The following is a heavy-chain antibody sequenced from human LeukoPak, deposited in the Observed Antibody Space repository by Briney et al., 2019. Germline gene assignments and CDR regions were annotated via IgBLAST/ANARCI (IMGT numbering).Heavy chain of an antibody. Sequence: PGGSLRLSCAVSGFIVSRNDMARVRQAPGKGLQWVSVLYTDGKTFYEDSMKGRFTISRDNSKNTLNLQINNLRDDDTAVYYCARAVAGLYFDYWGQGILVTVSS. D-gene: IGHD6-19*01. CDR2: LYTDGKT. J-gene: IGHJ4*02. CDR3: ARAVAGLYFDY. V-gene: IGHV3-53*01. CDR1: GFIVSRND.